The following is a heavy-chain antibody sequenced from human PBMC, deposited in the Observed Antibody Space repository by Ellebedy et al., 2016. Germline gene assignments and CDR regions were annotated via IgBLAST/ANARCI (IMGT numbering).Heavy chain of an antibody. CDR3: ARMSCSGGSCYDDY. CDR1: GGSFSGYY. CDR2: IYHSGST. D-gene: IGHD2-15*01. Sequence: SETLSLTCGVYGGSFSGYYWSWIRQPPGKGLEWIGYIYHSGSTYHNPSLKSRVTISVDRSKNQFSLRLSSVTAADTAIYYCARMSCSGGSCYDDYWGQGTLATVSS. J-gene: IGHJ4*02. V-gene: IGHV4-34*01.